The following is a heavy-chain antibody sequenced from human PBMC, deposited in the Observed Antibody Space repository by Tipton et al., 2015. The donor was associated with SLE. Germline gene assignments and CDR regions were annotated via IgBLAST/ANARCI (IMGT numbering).Heavy chain of an antibody. CDR3: ARGSRQWLVLPFDY. CDR1: GFTFSNAW. V-gene: IGHV3-15*01. Sequence: SLRLSCAASGFTFSNAWMSWVRQAPGKGLEWVGRIKSKTDGGTTDYAAPVKGRFTISRDDSKNTLYLQMNSLRAEDTAVYYCARGSRQWLVLPFDYWGQGTLVTVSS. J-gene: IGHJ4*02. D-gene: IGHD6-19*01. CDR2: IKSKTDGGTT.